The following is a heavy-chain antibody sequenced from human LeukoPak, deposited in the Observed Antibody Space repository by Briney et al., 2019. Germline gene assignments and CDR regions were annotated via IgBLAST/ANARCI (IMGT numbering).Heavy chain of an antibody. J-gene: IGHJ5*02. CDR1: GGSFSGYY. Sequence: SETLSLTCAVYGGSFSGYYWSWIRQPPGKGLEWIGEINHSGSTNYNPSLKSRVTISVDTTKNQSPLKLSSVTAADTAVYYCARGRYCSSTSCYIRWFDPWGQGTLVTVSS. CDR3: ARGRYCSSTSCYIRWFDP. V-gene: IGHV4-34*01. CDR2: INHSGST. D-gene: IGHD2-2*02.